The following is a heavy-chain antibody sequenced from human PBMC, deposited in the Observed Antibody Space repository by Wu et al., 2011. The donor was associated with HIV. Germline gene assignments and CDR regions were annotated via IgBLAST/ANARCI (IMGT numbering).Heavy chain of an antibody. CDR1: GGTFSSYA. D-gene: IGHD6-19*01. CDR2: IIPFFGTA. Sequence: QVQVVQSGAEVKKPGSSVKVSCKASGGTFSSYAISWVRQAPGQGLEWMGRIIPFFGTAIYAHKFQGRLTITADKSSNTATMELTSLKSEDTAVYYCATDPTVAVAGTKSFWGRGTLVSVSS. J-gene: IGHJ4*02. CDR3: ATDPTVAVAGTKSF. V-gene: IGHV1-69*14.